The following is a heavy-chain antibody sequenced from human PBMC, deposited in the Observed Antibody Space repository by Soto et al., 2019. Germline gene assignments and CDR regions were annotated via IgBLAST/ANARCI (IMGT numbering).Heavy chain of an antibody. CDR3: ARDRGLYYYDSSGLDY. Sequence: SLRLSCAASGFTFSSYGMHWVRQAPGKGLEWVAVIWYDGSNKYYADSVKGRFTISRDNSKNTLYLQMNSVRAEDTAVYYCARDRGLYYYDSSGLDYWGQGTLVTVSS. CDR2: IWYDGSNK. V-gene: IGHV3-33*01. CDR1: GFTFSSYG. J-gene: IGHJ4*02. D-gene: IGHD3-22*01.